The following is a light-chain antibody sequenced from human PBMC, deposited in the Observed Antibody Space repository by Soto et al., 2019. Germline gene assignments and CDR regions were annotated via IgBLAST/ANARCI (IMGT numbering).Light chain of an antibody. CDR3: FSFTTTRTHV. CDR1: SSDIGAYDY. CDR2: EVN. Sequence: QSALTQPASLSGSPGQSITISCTGTSSDIGAYDYVSWFQQHPGKAPKLMISEVNNRPSGVSNRFSGSKSGNTAYLTISELQVEDEAEYFCFSFTTTRTHVFGTGTKVTVL. V-gene: IGLV2-14*01. J-gene: IGLJ1*01.